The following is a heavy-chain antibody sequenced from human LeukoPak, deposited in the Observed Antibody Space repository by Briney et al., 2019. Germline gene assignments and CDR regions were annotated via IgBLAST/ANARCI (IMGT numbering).Heavy chain of an antibody. CDR2: INHSGST. CDR1: GGSFSGYY. J-gene: IGHJ5*02. V-gene: IGHV4-34*01. Sequence: SETLSLTCAVYGGSFSGYYWSWIRRPPGKGLEWIGEINHSGSTNYNPSLKSRVTISVDTSKNQFSLKLSSVTAADTAVYYCARGLSSSSWYRNWFDPWGQGTLVTVSS. D-gene: IGHD6-13*01. CDR3: ARGLSSSSWYRNWFDP.